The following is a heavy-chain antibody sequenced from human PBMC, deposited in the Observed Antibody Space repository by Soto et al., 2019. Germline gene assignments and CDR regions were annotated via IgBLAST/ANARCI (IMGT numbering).Heavy chain of an antibody. V-gene: IGHV4-34*01. CDR3: ASSSSWYDYYGMDV. CDR1: CGSFSGYY. CDR2: INHSGST. J-gene: IGHJ6*02. Sequence: SETLSLTCAVYCGSFSGYYWSWIRQPPGKGLEWIGEINHSGSTNYNPSLKSRVTISVDTSKNQFSLKLSSVTAADTAVYYCASSSSWYDYYGMDVWGQGTTVTVSS. D-gene: IGHD6-13*01.